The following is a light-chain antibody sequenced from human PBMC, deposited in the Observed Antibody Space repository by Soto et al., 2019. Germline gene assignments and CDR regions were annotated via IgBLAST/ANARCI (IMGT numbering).Light chain of an antibody. CDR1: SGHSTYV. CDR3: QTWDTGNQV. V-gene: IGLV4-69*01. J-gene: IGLJ2*01. CDR2: LNSDGSH. Sequence: QLVLTQSPSASASLGASVKLTCTLSSGHSTYVIAWHQQQPEKGPRYLMKLNSDGSHSKGAGIPDRFSGSSSGAERYLTISSLQSEDEADYCCQTWDTGNQVFGGGTKVTVL.